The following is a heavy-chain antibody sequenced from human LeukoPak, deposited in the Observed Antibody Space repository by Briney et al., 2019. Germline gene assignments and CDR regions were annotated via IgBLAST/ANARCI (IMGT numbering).Heavy chain of an antibody. CDR1: GHTFTRYY. D-gene: IGHD1-14*01. CDR2: INPGSGNT. V-gene: IGHV1-46*01. Sequence: GASVMVSCKASGHTFTRYYIHWVRQAPGQGLEWMGVINPGSGNTNYAQKFQDRVTMTRDTSTGTVYMELSSLRSEDTAVYFCARVTGGANFDHWGQGTLVTVSS. CDR3: ARVTGGANFDH. J-gene: IGHJ4*02.